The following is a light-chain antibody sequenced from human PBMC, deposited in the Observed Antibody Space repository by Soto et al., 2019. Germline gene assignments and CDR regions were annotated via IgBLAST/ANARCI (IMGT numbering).Light chain of an antibody. CDR3: QQFSSYPLT. CDR2: WES. Sequence: DIVVTQSPYSLAVSLGERVTINCKSRQRVLYGSNNENYLAWFQKKPGQPPRMLIYWESIRDSGVPDRLSGGGSGTDLNLTISRLEPEDFAVYYCQQFSSYPLTCGGGTKVDIK. CDR1: QRVLYGSNNENY. J-gene: IGKJ4*01. V-gene: IGKV4-1*01.